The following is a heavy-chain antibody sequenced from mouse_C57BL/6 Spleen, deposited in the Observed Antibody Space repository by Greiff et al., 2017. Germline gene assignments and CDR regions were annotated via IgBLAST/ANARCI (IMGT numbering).Heavy chain of an antibody. CDR1: GFTFSDYG. J-gene: IGHJ2*01. CDR2: ISSGSGTI. V-gene: IGHV5-17*01. Sequence: DVKLVESGGGLVKPGGSLKLSCAASGFTFSDYGMHWVRQAPGKGLEWVAYISSGSGTIYYADTVKGRFTISRDNAKNTLFLQMTSLRSEDTAMYYCARGLFDYWGQGTTLTVSS. CDR3: ARGLFDY.